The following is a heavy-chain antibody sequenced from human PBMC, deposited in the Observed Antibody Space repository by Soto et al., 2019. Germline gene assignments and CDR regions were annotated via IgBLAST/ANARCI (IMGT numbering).Heavy chain of an antibody. CDR1: GFTFSSYA. J-gene: IGHJ4*02. D-gene: IGHD4-17*01. Sequence: QVQLVESGGGVVQPGRSLRLSCAASGFTFSSYAMHWVRQAPGKGLEWVAVISYDGSNKYYADPVKGRFTISRDNSQNTLYLQMNSLRTEDTAVYYCASTPPTTVAWKYYFHYWGQGTLVTVSS. CDR2: ISYDGSNK. CDR3: ASTPPTTVAWKYYFHY. V-gene: IGHV3-30-3*01.